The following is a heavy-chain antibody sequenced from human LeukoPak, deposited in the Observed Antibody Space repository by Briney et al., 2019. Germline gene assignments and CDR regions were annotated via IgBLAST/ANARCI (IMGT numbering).Heavy chain of an antibody. D-gene: IGHD6-19*01. CDR1: GFTFSSYA. V-gene: IGHV3-23*01. Sequence: GGSLRLSCAASGFTFSSYAMSWVRQAPGKGLGWVSSTSGSGGSTYYADSVKGRFTISRGNSKNTLYLQMNSLRAEDTAVYYCAKKAVTGGPPYYFDYWGQGTLVTVSS. CDR2: TSGSGGST. J-gene: IGHJ4*02. CDR3: AKKAVTGGPPYYFDY.